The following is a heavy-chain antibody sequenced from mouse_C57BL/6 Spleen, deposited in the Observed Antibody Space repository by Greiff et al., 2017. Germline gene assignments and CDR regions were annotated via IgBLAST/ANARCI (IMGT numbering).Heavy chain of an antibody. CDR3: ARRQETHCGSGIYAMAY. CDR1: GYTFTSYW. Sequence: QVQLQQPGAELVKPGASVKLSCKASGYTFTSYWMHWGKQRPGQGLEWIGMIHPNSGSTNYNEKFKSKATLTVDKSSSTAYMQLSSLTSEDSAVYTCARRQETHCGSGIYAMAYWGQGTSVTVSA. CDR2: IHPNSGST. D-gene: IGHD1-1*01. J-gene: IGHJ4*01. V-gene: IGHV1-64*01.